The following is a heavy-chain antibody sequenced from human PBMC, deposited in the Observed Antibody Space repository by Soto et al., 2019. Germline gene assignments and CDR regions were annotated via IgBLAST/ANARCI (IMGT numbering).Heavy chain of an antibody. J-gene: IGHJ3*02. CDR3: ARMWPTLTTSSAFDI. CDR2: IYAGDSDA. CDR1: GDKCAHQW. D-gene: IGHD4-4*01. V-gene: IGHV5-51*01. Sequence: GPPLTISERCAGDKCAHQWIPCVRKLNGQGLEWMGIIYAGDSDARYSPSFQGQVTISADKSVSSTYLQWSSLKASDTAVYYCARMWPTLTTSSAFDICGQGTLVTLSS.